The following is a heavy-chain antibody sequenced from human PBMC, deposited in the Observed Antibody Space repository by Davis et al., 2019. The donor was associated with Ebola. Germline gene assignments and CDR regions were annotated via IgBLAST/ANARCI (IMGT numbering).Heavy chain of an antibody. J-gene: IGHJ4*02. V-gene: IGHV4-34*01. Sequence: SETLSLTCAVYGDSVSDYYWSWIRQPPGKGLEWIGEMDHSGNTNYNPSLKSRVTISIDTSKKQISLNLTSVTAADTAVYYCARGQSGSDYSLWQYWGQGTLVTVSS. CDR3: ARGQSGSDYSLWQY. CDR1: GDSVSDYY. CDR2: MDHSGNT. D-gene: IGHD3-10*01.